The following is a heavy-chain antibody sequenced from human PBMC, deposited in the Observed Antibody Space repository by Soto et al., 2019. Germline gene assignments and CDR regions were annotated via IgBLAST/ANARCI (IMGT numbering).Heavy chain of an antibody. D-gene: IGHD1-26*01. J-gene: IGHJ4*02. CDR1: GGSITSGDYY. V-gene: IGHV4-30-4*01. Sequence: PSETLSLTCTVSGGSITSGDYYWRWIRQPPGKGLEWIGYMYYTASTYYNPSLKSRVIISIDASKNQLSLKLASVTAADTAVYYCARGAAPFDYWGQGALVTVSS. CDR3: ARGAAPFDY. CDR2: MYYTAST.